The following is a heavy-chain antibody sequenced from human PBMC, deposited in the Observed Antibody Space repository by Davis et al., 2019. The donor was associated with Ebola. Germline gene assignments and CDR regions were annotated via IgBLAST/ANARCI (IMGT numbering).Heavy chain of an antibody. Sequence: GGSLRLSCAASGFTFDDYAMHWVRQAPGKGLEWVSGISWNSGSIGYADSVKGRFTISRDNAKNSLYLQMNSLRAEDTAVYYCARVGGDIVVVPAAMKYYYGMDVWGKGTTVTVSS. CDR3: ARVGGDIVVVPAAMKYYYGMDV. V-gene: IGHV3-9*01. CDR2: ISWNSGSI. J-gene: IGHJ6*04. CDR1: GFTFDDYA. D-gene: IGHD2-2*01.